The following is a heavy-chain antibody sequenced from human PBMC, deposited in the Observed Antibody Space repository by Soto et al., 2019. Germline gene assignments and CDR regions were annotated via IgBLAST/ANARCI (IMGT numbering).Heavy chain of an antibody. CDR3: ARSSYYYDSSGYYYPDY. CDR1: GGTFSSYA. J-gene: IGHJ4*02. Sequence: QVQMVQSGAEVKKPGSSVKVSCKASGGTFSSYAISWVRQAPGQGLEWRGGIIPIFGTANYAQKFQGRVTITADESTSTAYMELSSLRSEDTALYYCARSSYYYDSSGYYYPDYWGQGTLVTVSS. CDR2: IIPIFGTA. V-gene: IGHV1-69*01. D-gene: IGHD3-22*01.